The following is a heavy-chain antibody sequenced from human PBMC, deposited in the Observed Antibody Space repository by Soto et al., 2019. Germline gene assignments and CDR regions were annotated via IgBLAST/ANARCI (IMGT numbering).Heavy chain of an antibody. Sequence: QITLKESGPTLVRPAQTLTLPCDFSGFSLSTSHMGVAWIRQPPGKALEWLALIYWDDDKRYSPSLKDRLAISKDTSSNQVVLTITNIDPGDSATYFWAHAVDYDLLTFDHWGPGTLGTVSS. CDR2: IYWDDDK. CDR3: AHAVDYDLLTFDH. V-gene: IGHV2-5*02. J-gene: IGHJ4*02. D-gene: IGHD4-17*01. CDR1: GFSLSTSHMG.